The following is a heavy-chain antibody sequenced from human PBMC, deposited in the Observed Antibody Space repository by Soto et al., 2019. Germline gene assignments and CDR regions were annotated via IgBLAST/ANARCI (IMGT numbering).Heavy chain of an antibody. CDR3: ARPAMVRVGGFDI. Sequence: EVQLVESGGGLVQPGGSLRLSCAASGFTFSSYWMHWVRQAPGKGLVWVSRINSDGGSTNYADSVKGRFTISRDSAKNTLYLQMNSLRVEDTAVYYCARPAMVRVGGFDIWGQGTMVTVSS. CDR1: GFTFSSYW. D-gene: IGHD5-18*01. CDR2: INSDGGST. V-gene: IGHV3-74*01. J-gene: IGHJ3*02.